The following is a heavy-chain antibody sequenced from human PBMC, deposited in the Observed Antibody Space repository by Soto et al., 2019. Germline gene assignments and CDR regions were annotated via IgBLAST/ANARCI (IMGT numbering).Heavy chain of an antibody. CDR1: EFTVSSNY. CDR2: IYSGGST. CDR3: ARDDYGDRYDY. D-gene: IGHD4-17*01. Sequence: LRLSCAASEFTVSSNYMSWVRQAPGKGLEWVSVIYSGGSTYYADSVKGRFTISRDNSKNTLYLQMNSLRAEDTAVYYCARDDYGDRYDYWGQGTLVTVSS. J-gene: IGHJ4*02. V-gene: IGHV3-53*01.